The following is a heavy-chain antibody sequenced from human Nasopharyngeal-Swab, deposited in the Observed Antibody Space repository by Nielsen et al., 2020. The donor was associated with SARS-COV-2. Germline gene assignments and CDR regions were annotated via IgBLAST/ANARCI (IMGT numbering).Heavy chain of an antibody. V-gene: IGHV3-30*18. D-gene: IGHD3-10*01. Sequence: GESLKISCAASGFTFSSYGMHWVRQAPGKGLEWVAVISYDGSNKYYADSVKGRFTISRDNSKNTLYLQMNSLRAEDTAVYYCAKGGFYYSSGRPPPPKSYWGQGTLVTVSS. J-gene: IGHJ4*02. CDR1: GFTFSSYG. CDR3: AKGGFYYSSGRPPPPKSY. CDR2: ISYDGSNK.